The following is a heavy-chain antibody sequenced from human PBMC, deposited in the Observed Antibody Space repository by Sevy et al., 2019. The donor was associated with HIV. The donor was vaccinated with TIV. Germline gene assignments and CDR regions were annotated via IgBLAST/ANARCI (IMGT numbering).Heavy chain of an antibody. CDR2: IKQDGSVK. V-gene: IGHV3-7*01. J-gene: IGHJ4*02. CDR3: VRAIAADGSF. Sequence: GGCLRLSCVASGFTLNSYWMHCVRQAPGKGLEWVANIKQDGSVKYYVDSVKGRFTISRDNARNLLYLQMNSLRVEDTALYYCVRAIAADGSFWGQGTLVTVSS. D-gene: IGHD6-13*01. CDR1: GFTLNSYW.